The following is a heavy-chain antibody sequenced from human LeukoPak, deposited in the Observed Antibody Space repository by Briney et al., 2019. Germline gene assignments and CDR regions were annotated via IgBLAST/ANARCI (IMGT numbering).Heavy chain of an antibody. V-gene: IGHV3-7*03. J-gene: IGHJ3*02. CDR2: IKTDGYDK. Sequence: GGSLRLSCAASGFTFSNYWMAWVRQAPGKGLEWVANIKTDGYDKYYADSVKGRFTISRDNSKNTLYLQMNSLRAEDTAVYYCAKEASRGFDIWGQGTMVTVSA. CDR1: GFTFSNYW. D-gene: IGHD6-6*01. CDR3: AKEASRGFDI.